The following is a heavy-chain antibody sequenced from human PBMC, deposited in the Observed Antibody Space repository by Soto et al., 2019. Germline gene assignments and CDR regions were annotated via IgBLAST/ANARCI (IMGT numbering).Heavy chain of an antibody. V-gene: IGHV3-23*01. CDR3: AIGRGGSGSLTPRVDF. CDR2: ISGGGDTT. J-gene: IGHJ4*02. D-gene: IGHD3-10*01. CDR1: GFTFNNYA. Sequence: EVQLLESGGGLVQPGGSLRLTCAASGFTFNNYAMTWVRQAPGKGLEWVSAISGGGDTTSYADSVKGRFTVSRDGSENTLYLQMSSLRAEDTALYYCAIGRGGSGSLTPRVDFWGQGTLVTVSS.